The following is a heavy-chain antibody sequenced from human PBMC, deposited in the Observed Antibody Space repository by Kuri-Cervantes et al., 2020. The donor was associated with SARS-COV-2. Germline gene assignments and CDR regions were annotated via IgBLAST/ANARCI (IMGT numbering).Heavy chain of an antibody. CDR2: ISYDGSNK. D-gene: IGHD2-8*01. V-gene: IGHV3-30-3*01. CDR3: ARENVDVIMVPTASGIDP. CDR1: GFTFSSYA. J-gene: IGHJ5*02. Sequence: GESLKISCAASGFTFSSYAMHWVRQAPGKGLEWVAVISYDGSNKYYADSVKGRFTISRDNSKNTLYLQMNSLRAEDTAVYYCARENVDVIMVPTASGIDPWGQGTLVTVSS.